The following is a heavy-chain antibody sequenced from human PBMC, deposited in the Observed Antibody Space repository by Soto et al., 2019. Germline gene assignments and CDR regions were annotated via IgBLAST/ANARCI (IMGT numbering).Heavy chain of an antibody. J-gene: IGHJ3*02. CDR2: IYPGDSDT. Sequence: GESLKISCKGSGYSFTSYWIGWVRQIPGKGLEWMGIIYPGDSDTRYSPSFQGQVTISADKSISTAYLQWSSLKASDTAMYYCARSGPNDSGYYYGYAFDIWGQGTMVTVSS. CDR3: ARSGPNDSGYYYGYAFDI. CDR1: GYSFTSYW. V-gene: IGHV5-51*01. D-gene: IGHD3-22*01.